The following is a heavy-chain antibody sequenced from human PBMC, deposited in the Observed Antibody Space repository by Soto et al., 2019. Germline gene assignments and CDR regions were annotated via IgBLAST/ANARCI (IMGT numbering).Heavy chain of an antibody. J-gene: IGHJ6*02. CDR3: AKDHGMDG. CDR1: GFAFITYI. Sequence: PGGTQSLSCSVAGFAFITYIMNWVRQAPGKGLEWVASISSSAIYIDYADSVKGRFTISRDNANNSLYLQMNSLRAEDTAVYYCAKDHGMDGWGQGATVTVS. CDR2: ISSSAIYI. V-gene: IGHV3-21*04.